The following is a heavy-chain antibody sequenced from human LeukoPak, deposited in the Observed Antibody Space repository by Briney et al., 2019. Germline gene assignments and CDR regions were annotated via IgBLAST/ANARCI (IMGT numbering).Heavy chain of an antibody. CDR1: GFTFSDSG. D-gene: IGHD3-10*01. CDR3: TRDGGYYGSGSRNYYFDY. CDR2: IRYDGSDK. V-gene: IGHV3-30*02. Sequence: PGGSLRLSCAASGFTFSDSGMHWVRQAPGKGLEWVTFIRYDGSDKYYADSVKGRFTISRDNSKKTLYLQMSSLRAEDTAVYYCTRDGGYYGSGSRNYYFDYWGQGTLVTVSS. J-gene: IGHJ4*02.